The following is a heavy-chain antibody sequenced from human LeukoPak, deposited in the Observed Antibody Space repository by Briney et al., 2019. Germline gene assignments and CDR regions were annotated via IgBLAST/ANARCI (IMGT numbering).Heavy chain of an antibody. CDR1: VYTFTSYG. Sequence: ASVKVSCKASVYTFTSYGISWVRQAPGQGLAWMGWISAYNGNTNYAQKLQGRVTMTTDTSTSTAYMELRSLRSDDTAVYYCARARSYYGSEDWFDPWGQGTLVTVSS. CDR3: ARARSYYGSEDWFDP. D-gene: IGHD3-10*01. CDR2: ISAYNGNT. V-gene: IGHV1-18*01. J-gene: IGHJ5*02.